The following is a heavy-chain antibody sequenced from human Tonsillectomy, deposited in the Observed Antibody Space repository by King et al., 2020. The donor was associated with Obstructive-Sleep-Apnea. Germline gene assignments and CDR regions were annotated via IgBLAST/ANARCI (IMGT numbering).Heavy chain of an antibody. CDR2: ISASNGNT. Sequence: VQLVQSGADVKKPGASVKVSCKASGYTFTSYGISWVRQAPGQGLEWMGWISASNGNTNSAQRLQGRVTMTTDTSTSTVYMELRSLRSDDTAVYYCARGGYDILTGYYAGRDVDFDYWGQGTLVTVSS. CDR1: GYTFTSYG. J-gene: IGHJ4*02. V-gene: IGHV1-18*01. CDR3: ARGGYDILTGYYAGRDVDFDY. D-gene: IGHD3-9*01.